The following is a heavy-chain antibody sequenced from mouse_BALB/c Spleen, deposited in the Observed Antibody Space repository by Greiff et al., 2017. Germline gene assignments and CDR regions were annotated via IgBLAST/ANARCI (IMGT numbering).Heavy chain of an antibody. CDR3: ARSDGYLAWFAY. J-gene: IGHJ3*01. CDR2: ISDGGSYT. D-gene: IGHD2-3*01. V-gene: IGHV5-4*02. Sequence: EVKLVESGGGLVKPGGSLKLSCAASGFTFSDYYMYWVRQTPEKRLEWVATISDGGSYTYYPDSVKGRFTISRDNAKNNLYLQMSSLKSEDTAMYYCARSDGYLAWFAYWGQGTLVTVSA. CDR1: GFTFSDYY.